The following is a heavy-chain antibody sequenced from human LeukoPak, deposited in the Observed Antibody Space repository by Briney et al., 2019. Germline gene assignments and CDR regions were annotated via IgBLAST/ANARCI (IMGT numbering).Heavy chain of an antibody. D-gene: IGHD2/OR15-2a*01. CDR2: INASGGSA. CDR3: ARNIGDYLDY. V-gene: IGHV1-46*01. CDR1: VYTFTNYY. J-gene: IGHJ4*02. Sequence: GASVKVSYKASVYTFTNYYIHWVRQAPGHRLEWMGIINASGGSARSPQKFQGRVNMTRDTSTSTVYMEVSSLRSEDTAFYYCARNIGDYLDYWGQGTLVTVSS.